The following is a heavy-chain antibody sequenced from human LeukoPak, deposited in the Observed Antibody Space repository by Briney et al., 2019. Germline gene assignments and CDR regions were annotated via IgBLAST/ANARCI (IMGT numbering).Heavy chain of an antibody. CDR3: ARLKRGIGAAGTSLRGWFDP. Sequence: ASVKVSCKASGYAFTSYYMHWVRQAPGQGLEWMGIINPSGGSTSYAQKFQGRVTMTRDMSTSTAYMELSSLRSEDTAVYYCARLKRGIGAAGTSLRGWFDPWGQGTLVTVSS. V-gene: IGHV1-46*01. J-gene: IGHJ5*02. CDR2: INPSGGST. CDR1: GYAFTSYY. D-gene: IGHD6-13*01.